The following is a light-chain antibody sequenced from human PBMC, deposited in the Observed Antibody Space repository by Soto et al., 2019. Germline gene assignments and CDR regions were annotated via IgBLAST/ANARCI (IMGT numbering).Light chain of an antibody. CDR2: AAS. CDR3: QQYNNWPPL. V-gene: IGKV1-39*01. Sequence: DSQMTQSPSSLSASVGDRITITCRASQNIGTSLHWYQQKPGKAPKLLIYAASSLQSGVPSRFSGSGSGTDFTLTISSLQSEDFAVYYCQQYNNWPPLFGQGTRLEI. J-gene: IGKJ5*01. CDR1: QNIGTS.